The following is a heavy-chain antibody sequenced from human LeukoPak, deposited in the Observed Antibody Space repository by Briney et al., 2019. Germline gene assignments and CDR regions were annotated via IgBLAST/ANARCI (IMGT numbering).Heavy chain of an antibody. CDR1: GGSFSGYY. CDR3: AREMEAAAGTPLDY. J-gene: IGHJ4*02. Sequence: PSETLSLTCAVYGGSFSGYYWRWIREPPGKGLEGIGEINHSGSTNYNHSLKTRAPISVDTSKNQFSLKLSSVTAADTAVYYCAREMEAAAGTPLDYWGQGTLVTVSS. D-gene: IGHD6-13*01. V-gene: IGHV4-34*01. CDR2: INHSGST.